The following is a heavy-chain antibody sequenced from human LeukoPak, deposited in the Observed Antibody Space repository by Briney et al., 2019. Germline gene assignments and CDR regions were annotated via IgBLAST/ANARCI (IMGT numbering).Heavy chain of an antibody. CDR3: ARGGDDSNYVFGY. D-gene: IGHD4-11*01. Sequence: ASVKVSCKASGYTFINNWMHWVRQAPGQGLEWVGLINPTGTTTLYAQKFQGRVTLTRDMSTSTDYMELRSLKSEDTAVYYCARGGDDSNYVFGYWGQGTLVTVSS. CDR2: INPTGTTT. V-gene: IGHV1-46*01. CDR1: GYTFINNW. J-gene: IGHJ4*02.